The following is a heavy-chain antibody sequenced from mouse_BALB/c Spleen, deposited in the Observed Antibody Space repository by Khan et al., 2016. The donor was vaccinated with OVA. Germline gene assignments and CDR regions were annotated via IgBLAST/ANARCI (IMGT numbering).Heavy chain of an antibody. Sequence: EGQRKQSGAELVKPAASLKLSCTASGYNIKDIYIHWVKQRPEKGLERIRRTDPANGNTKYDPKFQGKATITADTSSNTAYLQLSSLTSEDTAVYYCRISTINAWGQGTTLTVSS. CDR3: RISTINA. CDR1: GYNIKDIY. V-gene: IGHV14-3*02. J-gene: IGHJ2*01. CDR2: TDPANGNT.